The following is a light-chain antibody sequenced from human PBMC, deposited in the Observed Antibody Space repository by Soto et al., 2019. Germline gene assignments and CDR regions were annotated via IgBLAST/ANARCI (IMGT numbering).Light chain of an antibody. J-gene: IGKJ3*01. CDR1: QSVSSSY. CDR2: GAS. CDR3: QQYGSSLLFT. Sequence: EIALTQSPGTLSLSPGERATLSCRASQSVSSSYLAWYQQKPGQAPRLLIYGASSRAAGIHYRFSGSGSGTDFTITISRMEPEDFAVYYCQQYGSSLLFTFGVGTKVDIK. V-gene: IGKV3-20*01.